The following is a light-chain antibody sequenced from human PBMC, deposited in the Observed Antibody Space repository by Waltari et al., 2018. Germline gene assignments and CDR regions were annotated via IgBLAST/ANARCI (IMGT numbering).Light chain of an antibody. V-gene: IGLV3-25*03. Sequence: SYELPQPPSVSVSPAQTDRITCSRDHFPRHHAFWYQQKPGQAPILIIYKDTERPSGIPERFSGSSSGTTVTLTISGVQAEDEADFYCQSSDHTASFWVFGGGTRLTVL. CDR2: KDT. CDR1: HFPRHH. CDR3: QSSDHTASFWV. J-gene: IGLJ3*02.